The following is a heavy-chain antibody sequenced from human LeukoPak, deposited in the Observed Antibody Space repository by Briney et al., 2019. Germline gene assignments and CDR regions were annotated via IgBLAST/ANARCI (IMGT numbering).Heavy chain of an antibody. D-gene: IGHD6-13*01. Sequence: GGSLRLSCAASGFTVSSYATDSARQAPGKGLEWVAVISYDGSNKYYADSVKGRFTISRDNSKNTLYLQMNSLRAEDTAVYYCPSGKRIASRDYYYMDVWGKGTTVTVSS. J-gene: IGHJ6*03. CDR2: ISYDGSNK. CDR3: PSGKRIASRDYYYMDV. CDR1: GFTVSSYA. V-gene: IGHV3-30*04.